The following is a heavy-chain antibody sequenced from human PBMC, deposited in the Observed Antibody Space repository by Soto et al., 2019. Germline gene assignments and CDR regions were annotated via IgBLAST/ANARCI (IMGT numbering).Heavy chain of an antibody. CDR2: ISYDGSNK. CDR3: ARDGMDV. V-gene: IGHV3-30-3*01. Sequence: QVQLVESGGGVAQPGRSLRLSCAASGFTFSSYAMHWVRQAPGKGLEWVAVISYDGSNKYYTDSVKGRFTISRDNSKNTLYLQMNSLRVEDTAVYFCARDGMDVWGQGTTVTVSS. J-gene: IGHJ6*02. CDR1: GFTFSSYA.